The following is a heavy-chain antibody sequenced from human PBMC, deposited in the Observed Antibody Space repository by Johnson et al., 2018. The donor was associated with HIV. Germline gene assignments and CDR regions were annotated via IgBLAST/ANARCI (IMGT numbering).Heavy chain of an antibody. Sequence: QMQLVESGGGVVQPGRSLRLSCAASGFTFSSYAMHWVRQAPGKGLEWVSGINWNGGSTGYADSVKGRFTISRDNFKNTLYLQMNSLRAEDTAVYYCAKGRVQHLDGGAFDIWGQGTKVTVSS. CDR3: AKGRVQHLDGGAFDI. J-gene: IGHJ3*02. CDR2: INWNGGST. V-gene: IGHV3-NL1*01. D-gene: IGHD6-13*01. CDR1: GFTFSSYA.